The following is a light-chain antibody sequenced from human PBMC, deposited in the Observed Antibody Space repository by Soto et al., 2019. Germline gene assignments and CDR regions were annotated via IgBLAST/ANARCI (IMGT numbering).Light chain of an antibody. CDR2: GAS. CDR3: QQYNNWPLT. CDR1: QSVSYN. J-gene: IGKJ5*01. V-gene: IGKV3-15*01. Sequence: EIVMTQSPATLSVSPGERATLSCRASQSVSYNLAWYQQKPGQAPRLLIYGASTRATGIPARFSGSGSGTEFTLTISSLQSEDFAVYYCQQYNNWPLTFGQGTRL.